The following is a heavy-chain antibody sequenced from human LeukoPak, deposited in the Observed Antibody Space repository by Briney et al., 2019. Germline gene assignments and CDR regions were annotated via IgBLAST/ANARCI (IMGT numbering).Heavy chain of an antibody. D-gene: IGHD3-10*01. J-gene: IGHJ6*03. V-gene: IGHV1-46*01. CDR2: INPSGGST. Sequence: ASVKVSCKASGYTFTSYYMHWVRQAPGQGLEWTGIINPSGGSTSYAQKFQGRVTMTRDMSTSTVYMELSSLRSEDTAVYYCARDNMVRGDYYYMDVWGKGTTVTVSS. CDR3: ARDNMVRGDYYYMDV. CDR1: GYTFTSYY.